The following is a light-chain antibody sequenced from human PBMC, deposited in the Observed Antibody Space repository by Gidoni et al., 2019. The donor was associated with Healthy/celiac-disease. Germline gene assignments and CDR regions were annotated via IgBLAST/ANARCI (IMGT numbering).Light chain of an antibody. CDR3: CSYAGSYNVV. CDR1: SSDVGGYNY. V-gene: IGLV2-11*01. Sequence: QSALTQPRSVSWSPGQSVTISCTGTSSDVGGYNYVSWYQQHPGKAPKLMIYDVSTRPSGVPDRFSGSKSGNTASLTISGLQAEDEADYYCCSYAGSYNVVFGGGTKLTVL. CDR2: DVS. J-gene: IGLJ2*01.